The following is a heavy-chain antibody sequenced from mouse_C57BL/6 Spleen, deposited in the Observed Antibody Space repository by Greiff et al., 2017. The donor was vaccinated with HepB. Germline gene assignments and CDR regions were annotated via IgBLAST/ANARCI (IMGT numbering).Heavy chain of an antibody. D-gene: IGHD1-1*01. CDR1: GFTFSSYA. J-gene: IGHJ1*03. Sequence: DVHLVESGGGLVKPGGSLKLSCAASGFTFSSYAMSWVRQTPEKRLEWVATISDGGSYTYYPDNVKGRFTISRDNAKNNLYLQMSHLKSEDTAMYYCARDRYYGSSYGYFDVWGTGTTVTVSS. V-gene: IGHV5-4*01. CDR2: ISDGGSYT. CDR3: ARDRYYGSSYGYFDV.